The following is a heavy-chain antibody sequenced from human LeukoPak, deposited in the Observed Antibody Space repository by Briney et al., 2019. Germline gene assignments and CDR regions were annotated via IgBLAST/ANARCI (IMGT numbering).Heavy chain of an antibody. J-gene: IGHJ6*03. CDR1: GGTFSSYA. V-gene: IGHV1-69*05. CDR2: IIPIFGTA. CDR3: ASEGSYSGSYYYYYYMDV. Sequence: SVKVSCKASGGTFSSYAISWVRQAPGQGLEWMGGIIPIFGTASYAQKFQGRVTITTDESTSTAYMELSSLRSEDTAVYYCASEGSYSGSYYYYYYMDVWGKGTTVTVSS. D-gene: IGHD1-26*01.